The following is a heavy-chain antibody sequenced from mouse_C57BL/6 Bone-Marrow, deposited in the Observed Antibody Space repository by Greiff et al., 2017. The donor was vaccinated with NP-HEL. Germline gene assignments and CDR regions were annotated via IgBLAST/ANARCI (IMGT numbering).Heavy chain of an antibody. CDR3: TRSGPLLRPGYWYFDV. CDR2: IYPGNSDT. CDR1: GYTFTSYW. D-gene: IGHD1-2*01. V-gene: IGHV1-5*01. Sequence: EVQLQQSGTVLARPGASVKMSCKTSGYTFTSYWMHWVKQRPGQGLEWIGAIYPGNSDTSYNQKFKGKAKLTAVTSASTAYMELSSLTNEDSAVYYCTRSGPLLRPGYWYFDVWGTGTTVTVSS. J-gene: IGHJ1*03.